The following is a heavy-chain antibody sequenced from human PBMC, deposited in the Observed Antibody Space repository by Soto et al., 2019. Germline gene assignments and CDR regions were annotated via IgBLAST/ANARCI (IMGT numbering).Heavy chain of an antibody. J-gene: IGHJ6*02. D-gene: IGHD3-16*01. Sequence: PGGSLRLSCVASGLTVSHNYMAWVRQAPEMGLEWVSILYTEGTTYYADSVKGRFTISRDPSKNTLFLQMDSLRAEDTAVYYCVRPRPSGENYGMDVWGQGTTVTVYS. V-gene: IGHV3-53*01. CDR3: VRPRPSGENYGMDV. CDR1: GLTVSHNY. CDR2: LYTEGTT.